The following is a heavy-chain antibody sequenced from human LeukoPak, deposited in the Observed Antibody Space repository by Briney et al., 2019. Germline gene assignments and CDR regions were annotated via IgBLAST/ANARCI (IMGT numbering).Heavy chain of an antibody. CDR1: GGSISSYY. Sequence: SEALSLTCTVSGGSISSYYWSWIRQPPGKGLEWIGYIYYSGSTNYNPSLKSRVTISVDTSKNQFSLKLSSVTAADTAVYYCARHGGGAAADLDYWGQGTLVTVSS. D-gene: IGHD6-13*01. V-gene: IGHV4-59*08. CDR2: IYYSGST. CDR3: ARHGGGAAADLDY. J-gene: IGHJ4*02.